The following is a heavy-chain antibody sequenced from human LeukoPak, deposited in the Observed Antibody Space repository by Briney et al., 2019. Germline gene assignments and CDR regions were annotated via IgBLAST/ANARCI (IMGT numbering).Heavy chain of an antibody. Sequence: GGSLRLSCVGSRFTFSNAWMSWVRQAPGKGLEWVGRIKSNVNGGTIDYAPPVKGRFIISRDDSKDTLYLHMSSLKIEDTAVYYCNTWDSVDYWGQGTLVTVSS. CDR3: NTWDSVDY. J-gene: IGHJ4*02. V-gene: IGHV3-15*01. D-gene: IGHD1-26*01. CDR2: IKSNVNGGTI. CDR1: RFTFSNAW.